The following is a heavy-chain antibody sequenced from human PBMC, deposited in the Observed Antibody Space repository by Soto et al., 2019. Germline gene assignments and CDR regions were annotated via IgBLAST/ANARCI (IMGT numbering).Heavy chain of an antibody. Sequence: AAVKVSCKAAGYTFNSYCISWLRQAPGRGLEGMGWINAYNGNTNYAQKVQGRVTMTTDTSTSTAYMELRSLRSDDTAVYYCARDLEYQPQYPWGQGTLVIVSS. CDR1: GYTFNSYC. D-gene: IGHD2-2*01. CDR2: INAYNGNT. J-gene: IGHJ5*02. CDR3: ARDLEYQPQYP. V-gene: IGHV1-18*04.